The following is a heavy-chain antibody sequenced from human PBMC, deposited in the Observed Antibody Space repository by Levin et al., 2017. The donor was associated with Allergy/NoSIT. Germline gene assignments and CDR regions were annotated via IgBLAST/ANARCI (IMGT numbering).Heavy chain of an antibody. V-gene: IGHV3-7*05. CDR3: ARGRGTTSFFDF. Sequence: GGSLRLSCVASGFTFSDYWMSWVRQAPGKGLEWVANIIQDGSEIYYADSVKGRFTISRDNAKNTLYLQMNSLRAEDTAVYYCARGRGTTSFFDFWGQGTLVTVSS. CDR1: GFTFSDYW. J-gene: IGHJ4*02. D-gene: IGHD2-2*01. CDR2: IIQDGSEI.